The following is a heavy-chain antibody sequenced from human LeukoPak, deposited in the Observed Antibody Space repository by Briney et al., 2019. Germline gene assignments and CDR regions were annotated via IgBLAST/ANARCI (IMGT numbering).Heavy chain of an antibody. CDR2: IRYDGSIK. V-gene: IGHV3-30*02. J-gene: IGHJ4*02. CDR3: ARGYCGGASCYSVVYYFDY. D-gene: IGHD2-15*01. Sequence: GGSLRLSCAASGFTFSSYGMHWVRQAPGKGLEWVAFIRYDGSIKYYADSVKGRFTISRDNSKNTLYLQMNSLRAEDTALYYCARGYCGGASCYSVVYYFDYWGQGTLVTVSS. CDR1: GFTFSSYG.